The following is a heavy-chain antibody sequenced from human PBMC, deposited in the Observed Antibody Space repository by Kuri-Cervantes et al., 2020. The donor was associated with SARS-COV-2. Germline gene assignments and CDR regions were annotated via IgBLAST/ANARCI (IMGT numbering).Heavy chain of an antibody. V-gene: IGHV3-66*03. Sequence: GGSLRLSCAASGFTVSSNYMSWVRQAPGKGLEWVSVIYSCGSTYYADSVKGRFTISRDNSKNTLYLQMNSLRAEDTAVYYCARAAGRMVRPIDYWGQGTLVTVSS. J-gene: IGHJ4*02. CDR2: IYSCGST. CDR3: ARAAGRMVRPIDY. D-gene: IGHD3-10*01. CDR1: GFTVSSNY.